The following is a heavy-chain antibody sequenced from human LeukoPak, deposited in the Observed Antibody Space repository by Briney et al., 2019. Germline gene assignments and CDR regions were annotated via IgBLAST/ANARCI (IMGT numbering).Heavy chain of an antibody. D-gene: IGHD4-11*01. CDR1: GFTFSSYS. Sequence: GGSLRLSCAASGFTFSSYSMNWVRQAPGKGLEWVSYISSSSSTIYYADSVKGRFTISRDNAKNSLYLQMNSLRAEDTAVYYCAKDRVYSHDYWGQGTLVTVSS. CDR3: AKDRVYSHDY. J-gene: IGHJ4*02. CDR2: ISSSSSTI. V-gene: IGHV3-48*01.